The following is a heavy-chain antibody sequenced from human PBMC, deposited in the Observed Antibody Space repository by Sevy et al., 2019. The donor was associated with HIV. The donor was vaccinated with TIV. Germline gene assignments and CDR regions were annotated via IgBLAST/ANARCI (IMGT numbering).Heavy chain of an antibody. CDR1: GGSITSLY. Sequence: SETLSLTCTVSGGSITSLYWNWIRRPPVKGLEWIANVYYNGHINYTPSLKSRVTLSLDTSKNQFSLRLSSVTAADTAMYYCAGENAWGRGYSWGQGTLVTVSS. V-gene: IGHV4-59*08. J-gene: IGHJ4*02. CDR2: VYYNGHI. CDR3: AGENAWGRGYS. D-gene: IGHD1-26*01.